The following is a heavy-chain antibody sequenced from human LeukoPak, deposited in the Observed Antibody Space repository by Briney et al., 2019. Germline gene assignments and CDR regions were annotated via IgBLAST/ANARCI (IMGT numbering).Heavy chain of an antibody. CDR3: AREAWAKYGDYPKNLYYYYGMDV. V-gene: IGHV4-59*01. D-gene: IGHD4-17*01. Sequence: SETLSLTCTVSGGSISSYYWSWIRQPPGKGLEWIGYIYYSGSTNYNPSLKSRVTISVDTSKNQFSLKLSSVTAADTAVYYCAREAWAKYGDYPKNLYYYYGMDVWGKGTTVTVSS. CDR1: GGSISSYY. J-gene: IGHJ6*04. CDR2: IYYSGST.